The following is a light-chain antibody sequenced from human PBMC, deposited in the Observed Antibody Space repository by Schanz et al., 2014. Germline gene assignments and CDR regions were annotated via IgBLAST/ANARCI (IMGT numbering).Light chain of an antibody. Sequence: EIVLTQSPSTLSLSPGEGVTLSCRASQSVSSYVAWYQQKPGQAPRLLIYGASSRATGIPDRFSGSGSGTDFTLTISRLEPEDFAVYYCQQYGSSPPWTFGQGTKVEIK. V-gene: IGKV3-20*01. CDR1: QSVSSY. CDR3: QQYGSSPPWT. CDR2: GAS. J-gene: IGKJ1*01.